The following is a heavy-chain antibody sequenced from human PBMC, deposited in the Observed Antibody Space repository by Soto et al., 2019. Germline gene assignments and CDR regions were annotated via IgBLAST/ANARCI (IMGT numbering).Heavy chain of an antibody. D-gene: IGHD3-3*01. CDR1: GYTFTSYG. J-gene: IGHJ6*04. CDR3: ARGKYDFWSGYHGLDV. Sequence: ASVKVSCKASGYTFTSYGISWVRQAPGQGLEWMGWISAYNGNTNYAQKLQGRVTMTTDTSTSTAYMELSSLRSEDTAVYYCARGKYDFWSGYHGLDVWGKGTTVSVTS. CDR2: ISAYNGNT. V-gene: IGHV1-18*01.